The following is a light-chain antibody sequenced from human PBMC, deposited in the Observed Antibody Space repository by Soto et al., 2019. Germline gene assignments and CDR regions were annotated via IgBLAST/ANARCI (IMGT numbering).Light chain of an antibody. CDR1: QSVSSY. CDR2: DAS. J-gene: IGKJ4*01. CDR3: HQRSNWPPLS. V-gene: IGKV3-11*01. Sequence: EIVLTQSPATPSLSPGERATLSCRASQSVSSYLAWYQQKPGQAPRLLIYDASNSATGVPARFSGSGSGTDFSITISSLEPEDFAVYYWHQRSNWPPLSFGGATPVEIK.